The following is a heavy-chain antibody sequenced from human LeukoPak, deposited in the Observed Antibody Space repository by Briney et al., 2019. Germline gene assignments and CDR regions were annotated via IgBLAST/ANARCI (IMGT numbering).Heavy chain of an antibody. Sequence: GESLRLSCAASGFTFSNYAMHWVRQAPGKGLEWVSTIDGPTFRTHYADSVMGRFTISRDNSKNTLYLQMNSLRAEDTAVYYCAKEYSSSGYYLQHWGQGTLVTVSS. D-gene: IGHD3-22*01. CDR1: GFTFSNYA. CDR3: AKEYSSSGYYLQH. J-gene: IGHJ1*01. V-gene: IGHV3-23*01. CDR2: IDGPTFRT.